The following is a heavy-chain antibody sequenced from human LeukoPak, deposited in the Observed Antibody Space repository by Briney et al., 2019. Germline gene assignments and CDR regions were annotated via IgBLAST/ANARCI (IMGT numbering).Heavy chain of an antibody. J-gene: IGHJ4*02. CDR3: AKTYSRESGYDFFFHY. CDR2: FSGSGAST. V-gene: IGHV3-23*01. Sequence: GGSLRLSCAASGFTFSTFAMSWVRQAPGTGLEWVSCFSGSGASTYYADSVKGRFTISRDNSRNTVYLQMNSLRVEDTAVYYCAKTYSRESGYDFFFHYWGQGTRVTVSS. CDR1: GFTFSTFA. D-gene: IGHD5-12*01.